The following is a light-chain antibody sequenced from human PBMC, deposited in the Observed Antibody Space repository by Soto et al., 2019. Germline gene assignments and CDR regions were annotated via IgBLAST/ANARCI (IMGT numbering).Light chain of an antibody. Sequence: IQLTQSPSSLSASVGDRVTITCRASQGISNFLAWYKQKPGKAPKLLIYAASTLQSGVPSRFGGSGSGTDFTLTIDSLQPEDFATYFCQQANSFPITFGQGTRLEIK. CDR1: QGISNF. CDR3: QQANSFPIT. V-gene: IGKV1-9*01. J-gene: IGKJ5*01. CDR2: AAS.